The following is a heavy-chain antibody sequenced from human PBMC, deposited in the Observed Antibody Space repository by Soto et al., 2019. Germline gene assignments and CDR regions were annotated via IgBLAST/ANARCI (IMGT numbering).Heavy chain of an antibody. J-gene: IGHJ6*02. D-gene: IGHD2-2*01. CDR3: ASNLVVVPAAWYGMDV. Sequence: SVKVSCNASGAPFSSYAIVWVRQAPGQGLEWMGGIIPIFGTANYAQKFQGRVTITADESTSTAYMELSSLRSEDTAVYYCASNLVVVPAAWYGMDVCGQATTVTVTS. V-gene: IGHV1-69*01. CDR2: IIPIFGTA. CDR1: GAPFSSYA.